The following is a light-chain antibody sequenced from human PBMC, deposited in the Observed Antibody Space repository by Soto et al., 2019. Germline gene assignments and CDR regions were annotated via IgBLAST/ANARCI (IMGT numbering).Light chain of an antibody. CDR2: GAS. CDR1: QSVSSN. V-gene: IGKV3-15*01. Sequence: EIVLTQSPGTLSFSPGERATFPCRASQSVSSNYLAWYQQKPGQAPRLLIFGASTRATGIPARFSGSGSGTEFTLTISSLQSEDFAVYYCQQYNYWPPITFGQGTRLAIK. CDR3: QQYNYWPPIT. J-gene: IGKJ5*01.